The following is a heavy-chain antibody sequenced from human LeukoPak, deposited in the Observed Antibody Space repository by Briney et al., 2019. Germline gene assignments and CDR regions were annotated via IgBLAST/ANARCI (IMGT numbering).Heavy chain of an antibody. CDR3: ARTERGEQWLDPYFDY. Sequence: PSETLSLTCTVSGGSISSYNSSGIRQRPRKGLEWIGYIYYSGSTNYNPSLKSRVTISVDTSKTQFSLKLSSVTAADTAVYYCARTERGEQWLDPYFDYWGQGTLVTVSS. D-gene: IGHD6-19*01. CDR2: IYYSGST. J-gene: IGHJ4*02. CDR1: GGSISSYN. V-gene: IGHV4-59*08.